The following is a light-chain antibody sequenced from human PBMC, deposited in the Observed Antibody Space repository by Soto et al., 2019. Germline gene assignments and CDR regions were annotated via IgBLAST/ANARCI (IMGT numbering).Light chain of an antibody. V-gene: IGLV2-14*01. CDR3: SSYTTSRTL. CDR2: DVS. J-gene: IGLJ1*01. Sequence: QSALTQPASVSGSPGQSITISCTGTSSDVGGYNYVSWYQQHPGKAPKLMVYDVSNRPSGVSNRFSGSKSGNTASLTISGLQAEDEADYYCSSYTTSRTLFGTGTQLTVL. CDR1: SSDVGGYNY.